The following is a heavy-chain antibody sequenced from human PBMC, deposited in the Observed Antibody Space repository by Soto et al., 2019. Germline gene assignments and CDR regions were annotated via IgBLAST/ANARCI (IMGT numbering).Heavy chain of an antibody. J-gene: IGHJ4*02. D-gene: IGHD5-18*01. Sequence: ASVKVSCKASGYTFTSYYMHWVRQAPGQGLEWMGIINPSGGSTSYAQKFQGRVTMTRDTSTSTVYMELSSLRSDDTAVYYCARWDTAMVYFDYWGQGTLVTVSS. CDR3: ARWDTAMVYFDY. V-gene: IGHV1-46*01. CDR2: INPSGGST. CDR1: GYTFTSYY.